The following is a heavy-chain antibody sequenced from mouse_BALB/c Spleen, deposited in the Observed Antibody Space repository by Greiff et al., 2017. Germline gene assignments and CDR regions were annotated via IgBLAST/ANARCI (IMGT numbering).Heavy chain of an antibody. CDR1: GYAFSSSW. V-gene: IGHV1-82*01. D-gene: IGHD3-1*01. Sequence: QVQLQQSGPELVKPGASVKISCKASGYAFSSSWMNWVKQRPGQGLEWIGRIYPGDGDTNYNGKFKGKATLTADKSSSTAYMQLSSLTSVDSAVYCCAGAGGCGAMDYWGQGTSVTVSS. CDR3: AGAGGCGAMDY. CDR2: IYPGDGDT. J-gene: IGHJ4*01.